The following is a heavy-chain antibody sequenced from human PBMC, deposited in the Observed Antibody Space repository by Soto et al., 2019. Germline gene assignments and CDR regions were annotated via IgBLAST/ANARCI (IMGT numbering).Heavy chain of an antibody. J-gene: IGHJ6*02. CDR3: ANPTSQTDYGGLNYYYYGMEV. V-gene: IGHV3-23*01. CDR2: ISGSGGST. Sequence: GGSLRLSCAASGFTFSSYAMSWVRQAPGKGLEWVSAISGSGGSTYYADSVKGRFTISRDNSKNTLYLQMNSPRAEDTAVYYCANPTSQTDYGGLNYYYYGMEVWGQGITVTVSS. D-gene: IGHD4-17*01. CDR1: GFTFSSYA.